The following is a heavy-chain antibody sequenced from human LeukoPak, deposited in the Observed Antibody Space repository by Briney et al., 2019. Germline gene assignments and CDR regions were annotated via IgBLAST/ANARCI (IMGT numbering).Heavy chain of an antibody. V-gene: IGHV3-48*03. Sequence: GGSLRLSCAASGFTFSSYEMNWVRQAPGKGLEWVSYISSGGSTVFYADSLKGRFTTSRDNAKNSLYLQMKSLRAEDTAVYYCARLGYCSGGSCYSLDFWGQGTLVTVSS. CDR3: ARLGYCSGGSCYSLDF. D-gene: IGHD2-15*01. CDR1: GFTFSSYE. J-gene: IGHJ4*02. CDR2: ISSGGSTV.